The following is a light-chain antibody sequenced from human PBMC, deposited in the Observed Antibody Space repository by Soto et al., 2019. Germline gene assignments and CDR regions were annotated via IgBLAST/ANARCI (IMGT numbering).Light chain of an antibody. Sequence: HSALTQPASVSGSPGRSITISCAGTSSDIGGYNYVSWYQQHPGKAPKLIIYEVSNRPSGFSNRFSGSKSGNTASLTISGLQAEDEADYYCSSYTSRTTPYVAFGGGTKLTVL. CDR2: EVS. CDR3: SSYTSRTTPYVA. J-gene: IGLJ2*01. V-gene: IGLV2-14*01. CDR1: SSDIGGYNY.